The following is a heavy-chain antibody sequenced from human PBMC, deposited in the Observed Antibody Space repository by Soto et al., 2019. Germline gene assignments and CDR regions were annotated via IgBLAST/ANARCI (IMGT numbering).Heavy chain of an antibody. CDR2: ISGSGGST. J-gene: IGHJ4*02. Sequence: GGSLRLSCAASGFTFSSYAMSWVRQAPGKGLEWVSAISGSGGSTYYADSVKGRFTISRDNSKNTLYLQMNSLRAEDTAVYYCARARHSSGWYYFDYWGQGTLVTVSS. D-gene: IGHD6-19*01. CDR1: GFTFSSYA. CDR3: ARARHSSGWYYFDY. V-gene: IGHV3-23*01.